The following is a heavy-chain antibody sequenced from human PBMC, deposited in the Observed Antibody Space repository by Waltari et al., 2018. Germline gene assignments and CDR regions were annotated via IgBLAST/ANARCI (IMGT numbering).Heavy chain of an antibody. D-gene: IGHD2-21*01. J-gene: IGHJ4*02. V-gene: IGHV3-30-3*01. Sequence: QVQLVESGGGVVQPGRSLRLSCAASGFTFSSYAMHWVRQAPGKGLEWVAVILYAGSKKDYADSVKGRFTISRDNSKNTLYLQMNSLRAEDTAVYYCARDALAGKGGQLWYFDYWGQGTLVTVSS. CDR2: ILYAGSKK. CDR1: GFTFSSYA. CDR3: ARDALAGKGGQLWYFDY.